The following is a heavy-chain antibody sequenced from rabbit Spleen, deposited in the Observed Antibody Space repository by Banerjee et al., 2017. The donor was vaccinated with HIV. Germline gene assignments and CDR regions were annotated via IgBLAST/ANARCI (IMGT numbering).Heavy chain of an antibody. CDR3: ARSPDGTIGYYGIKL. Sequence: QEQLEESGGGLVKPEGSLTLTCKASGFSSSDTDVMSWVRQAPGKGLECIACIYPDSSGSTYYASWAKGRFTISKTSSTTVTLQMTSLTAADTATYFCARSPDGTIGYYGIKLWGPGTLVTVS. V-gene: IGHV1S45*01. CDR2: IYPDSSGST. CDR1: GFSSSDTDV. J-gene: IGHJ4*01. D-gene: IGHD1-1*01.